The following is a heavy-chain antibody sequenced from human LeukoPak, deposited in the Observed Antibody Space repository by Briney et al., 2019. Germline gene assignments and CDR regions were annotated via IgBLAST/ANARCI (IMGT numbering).Heavy chain of an antibody. D-gene: IGHD5-24*01. V-gene: IGHV4-34*01. CDR1: GGSFSGYY. CDR3: AREMGTITDC. CDR2: INHSGST. J-gene: IGHJ4*02. Sequence: SETLSLTCAVYGGSFSGYYWSWIRQPPGKGLEWIGEINHSGSTNYNPSLKSRVTISVDTSKNQFSLKLSSVTAADTAVYYCAREMGTITDCWGQGTLATVSS.